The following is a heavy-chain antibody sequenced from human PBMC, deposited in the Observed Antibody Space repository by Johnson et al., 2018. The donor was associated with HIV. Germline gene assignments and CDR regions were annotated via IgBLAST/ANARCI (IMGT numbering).Heavy chain of an antibody. J-gene: IGHJ3*02. CDR3: AKSDVVVIPEGAFDI. CDR2: IWYDGSNK. D-gene: IGHD2-21*01. V-gene: IGHV3-33*06. Sequence: VVQPGRSLRLSCAASGFTFSSYGMHWVRQAPGKGLEWVAVIWYDGSNKYYADSVKGRFTISRDNSKNTLYLQMNSLRAEDTAVYYCAKSDVVVIPEGAFDIWGQGTMVTVSS. CDR1: GFTFSSYG.